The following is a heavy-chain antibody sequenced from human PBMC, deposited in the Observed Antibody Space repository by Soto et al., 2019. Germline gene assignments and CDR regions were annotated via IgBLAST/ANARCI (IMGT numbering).Heavy chain of an antibody. Sequence: SETLSLTCTVSGGSISSYYWSWIRQPPGKGLEWIGYIYYSGSANYNPSLKSRVTISVDTSKNQFSLKLSSVTAADTAVYYCARDHCSSTSCYVPWFDPWGQGTLVTVSS. CDR3: ARDHCSSTSCYVPWFDP. CDR1: GGSISSYY. V-gene: IGHV4-59*01. D-gene: IGHD2-2*01. J-gene: IGHJ5*02. CDR2: IYYSGSA.